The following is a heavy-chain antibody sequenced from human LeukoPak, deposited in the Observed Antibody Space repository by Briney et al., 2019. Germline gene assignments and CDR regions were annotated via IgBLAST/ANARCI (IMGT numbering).Heavy chain of an antibody. V-gene: IGHV1-2*02. CDR1: GYTFTGYY. D-gene: IGHD1-26*01. Sequence: ASVKVSCKASGYTFTGYYLHWVRQAPGQGLEWMGWINPNSGGTSYAQKFQGRVTMTRDTSISTTYMELSSLRSDDTAVYYCAREKYSGGYLLDYWGQGTLVTVSS. CDR2: INPNSGGT. J-gene: IGHJ4*02. CDR3: AREKYSGGYLLDY.